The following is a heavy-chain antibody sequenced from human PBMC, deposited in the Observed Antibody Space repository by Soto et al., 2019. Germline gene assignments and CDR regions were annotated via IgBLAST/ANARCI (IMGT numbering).Heavy chain of an antibody. D-gene: IGHD3-10*01. CDR2: ISSSGSTA. Sequence: GGSLRLCWAASGFTFSRFELHGVRQAPGKGLEWISYISSSGSTAYYASSVEGRFTISRDNANNSVYLQMDSLRAEDTALYYCTRAAWFPYLSFYWGQGALVTAPQ. V-gene: IGHV3-48*03. CDR3: TRAAWFPYLSFY. CDR1: GFTFSRFE. J-gene: IGHJ4*02.